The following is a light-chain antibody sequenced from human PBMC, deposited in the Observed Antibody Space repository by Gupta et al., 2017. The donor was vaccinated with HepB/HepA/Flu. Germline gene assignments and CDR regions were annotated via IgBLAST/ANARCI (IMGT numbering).Light chain of an antibody. CDR2: ETS. CDR3: QQHGSYPLT. V-gene: IGKV1-5*03. J-gene: IGKJ4*01. CDR1: HNINRW. Sequence: DIQMTQSPSTLSASVGDRVTITCRASHNINRWLAWYQQKPGKAPKLLISETSDLQGGVPSRFSGSGSGTEFTLTISSLQPYDFAIYYCQQHGSYPLTFGGGTKVETK.